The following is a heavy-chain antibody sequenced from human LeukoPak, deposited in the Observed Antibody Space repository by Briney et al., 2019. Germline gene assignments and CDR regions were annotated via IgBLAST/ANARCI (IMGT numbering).Heavy chain of an antibody. CDR1: GFTFSTSS. J-gene: IGHJ4*02. CDR3: ARDDCSSTRRYTVDY. Sequence: GGSLRLSCAASGFTFSTSSMNWVRQVPGKGLECVSSISSASTFIHYANSVKGRFTISRDNANKSVYLQMNSLRAEDTAVYYCARDDCSSTRRYTVDYWGQGILVTVSS. V-gene: IGHV3-21*01. D-gene: IGHD2-2*02. CDR2: ISSASTFI.